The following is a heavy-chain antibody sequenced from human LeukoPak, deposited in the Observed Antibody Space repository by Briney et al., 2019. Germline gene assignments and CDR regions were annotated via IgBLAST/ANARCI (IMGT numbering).Heavy chain of an antibody. CDR3: ASDYYDSSGYYTLDYY. J-gene: IGHJ4*02. CDR2: IKQDGREK. Sequence: GGSLRLSCAASGFIFSNYWMTWVRQAPGKGLEWVANIKQDGREKYYVDSVKGRFTISRDNAKNSLYLQMSSLRAEDTAVYYCASDYYDSSGYYTLDYYWGQGTLVTVSS. V-gene: IGHV3-7*03. CDR1: GFIFSNYW. D-gene: IGHD3-22*01.